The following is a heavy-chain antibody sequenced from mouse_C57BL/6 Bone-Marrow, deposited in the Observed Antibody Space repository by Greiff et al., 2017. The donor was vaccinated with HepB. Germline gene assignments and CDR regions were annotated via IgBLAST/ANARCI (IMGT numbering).Heavy chain of an antibody. Sequence: VQLQQPGAELVKPGASVKLSCKASGYTFTSYWMHWVKQRPGQGLEWIGMIHPNSGSTNYNEKFKSKATLTVDKSSSTAYMQLSSLTSEDSAVYYCAVIYYYGSSQGYAMDYWGQGTSVTVSS. D-gene: IGHD1-1*01. CDR2: IHPNSGST. V-gene: IGHV1-64*01. J-gene: IGHJ4*01. CDR1: GYTFTSYW. CDR3: AVIYYYGSSQGYAMDY.